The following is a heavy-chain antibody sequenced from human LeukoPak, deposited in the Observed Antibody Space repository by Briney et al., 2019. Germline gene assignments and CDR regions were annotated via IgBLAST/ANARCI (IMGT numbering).Heavy chain of an antibody. CDR1: GGTFSSYA. J-gene: IGHJ3*02. Sequence: SVKVSCKASGGTFSSYAISWVRQAPGQGLEWMGGIIPIFGTANYAQKFQGRVTITADESTSTAYMELSSLRSEDTAVYYCARDNMLDSSAPGAFDIWGQGTMVTVSS. D-gene: IGHD3-22*01. V-gene: IGHV1-69*13. CDR3: ARDNMLDSSAPGAFDI. CDR2: IIPIFGTA.